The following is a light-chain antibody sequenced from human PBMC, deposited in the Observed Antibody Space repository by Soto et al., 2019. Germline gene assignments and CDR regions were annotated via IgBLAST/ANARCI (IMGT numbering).Light chain of an antibody. CDR2: AAS. Sequence: EIVLTQSPCTLSLPPGERATLSCRASQTVASNYLAWYQQKPGQAPRLLIYAASSRATGIPDRFSGSGSGTDFVLTISRLEPEDFAVYSCQQYAFPPWTFGPGTKVDI. J-gene: IGKJ1*01. V-gene: IGKV3-20*01. CDR1: QTVASNY. CDR3: QQYAFPPWT.